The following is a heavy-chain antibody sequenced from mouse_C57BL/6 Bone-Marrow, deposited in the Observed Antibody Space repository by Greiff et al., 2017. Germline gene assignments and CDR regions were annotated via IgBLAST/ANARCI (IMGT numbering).Heavy chain of an antibody. D-gene: IGHD2-2*01. Sequence: QVQLQQPGAELVKPGASVKVSCKASGYTFTSYWMHWVKQRPGQGLEWIGRIHPSDSDTNYNQKFKGKATLTVDKSSSTAYVQLSSLTSEDSAVDYCAIASYYGYDGLDYWGQGTTLTVSA. CDR1: GYTFTSYW. CDR3: AIASYYGYDGLDY. J-gene: IGHJ2*01. V-gene: IGHV1-74*01. CDR2: IHPSDSDT.